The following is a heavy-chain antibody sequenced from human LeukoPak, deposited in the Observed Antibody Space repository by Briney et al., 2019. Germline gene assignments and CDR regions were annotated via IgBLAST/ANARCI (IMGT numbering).Heavy chain of an antibody. CDR1: GFTFSSYA. D-gene: IGHD4-17*01. CDR3: AKAFGTTVPRGNWFDP. J-gene: IGHJ5*02. V-gene: IGHV3-23*01. Sequence: GGSLRLSCAASGFTFSSYAMSWVRQAPGKGLEWVSAISGSGGSTYYVDSVKGRFTISRDNSKNTLYLQMNSLRAEDTAVYYCAKAFGTTVPRGNWFDPWGQGTLVTVSS. CDR2: ISGSGGST.